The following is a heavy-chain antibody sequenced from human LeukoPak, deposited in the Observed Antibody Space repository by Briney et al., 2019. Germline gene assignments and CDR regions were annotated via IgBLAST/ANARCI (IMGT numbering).Heavy chain of an antibody. J-gene: IGHJ2*01. CDR1: GYSISSGYY. D-gene: IGHD3-10*01. CDR3: ARMRAMVRGVTPHWYFDL. CDR2: IYHSGST. Sequence: SETLSLTCTVSGYSISSGYYWGWIRQPPGKGLEWIGSIYHSGSTYYNPSLKSRVTISVDTSKNQFSLKLSSVTAADTAVYYCARMRAMVRGVTPHWYFDLWGRGTLVTVSS. V-gene: IGHV4-38-2*02.